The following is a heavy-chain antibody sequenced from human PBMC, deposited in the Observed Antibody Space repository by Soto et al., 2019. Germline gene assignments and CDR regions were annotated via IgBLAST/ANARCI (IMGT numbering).Heavy chain of an antibody. CDR3: ARDSPPLDY. CDR1: GETFKSYG. V-gene: IGHV1-18*01. CDR2: ISAYNGNT. J-gene: IGHJ4*02. Sequence: SAKVCCEASGETFKSYGLSWVRQAHGQGLEWMGWISAYNGNTKYAQKIQGRVTMTTDTSTSTAYMELRSLRSDDTAVYYCARDSPPLDYWGQGPLVTVSS.